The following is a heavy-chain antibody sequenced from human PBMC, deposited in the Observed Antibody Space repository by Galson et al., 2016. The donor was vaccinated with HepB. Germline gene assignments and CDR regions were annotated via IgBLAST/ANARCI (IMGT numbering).Heavy chain of an antibody. D-gene: IGHD2-2*02. CDR2: IHDSGNT. CDR1: SDPVTSGTYY. J-gene: IGHJ6*02. Sequence: SETLSLTCTVSSDPVTSGTYYWSWVRQSPGKGLDWIGYIHDSGNTNYNPSIKSRVTISRDTSKNQFFLELTSVTVADTAVYYCARDEGFYNGMDVWGQGTTVTVAS. CDR3: ARDEGFYNGMDV. V-gene: IGHV4-61*01.